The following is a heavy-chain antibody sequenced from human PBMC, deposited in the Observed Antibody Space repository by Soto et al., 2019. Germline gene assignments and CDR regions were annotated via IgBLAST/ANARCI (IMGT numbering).Heavy chain of an antibody. V-gene: IGHV1-24*01. D-gene: IGHD3-22*01. CDR2: FDPEGGET. CDR3: ARAERIYYYDSSGPPDAFDI. J-gene: IGHJ3*02. CDR1: GYTFTSYG. Sequence: ASVKVSCKASGYTFTSYGIRWVRQAPGKGLEWMGGFDPEGGETIYAQKFQGRVTMTRDTSTNTAYMELSRLRSDDTAVYYCARAERIYYYDSSGPPDAFDIWAQGTMVTVS.